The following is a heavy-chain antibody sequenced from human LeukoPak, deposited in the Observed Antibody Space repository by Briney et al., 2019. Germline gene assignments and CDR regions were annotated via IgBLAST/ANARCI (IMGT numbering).Heavy chain of an antibody. D-gene: IGHD6-6*01. CDR2: ISPTGSTT. CDR1: GFSFSGHW. Sequence: GGSLRLSCTASGFSFSGHWMHWARQLPRKGLVWVSRISPTGSTTSYADSVKGRFTVSRDNAKNTLYLQVNNLRAEDTAVYYCARGPNSNWSGLDFWGQGTLLTVSS. CDR3: ARGPNSNWSGLDF. V-gene: IGHV3-74*01. J-gene: IGHJ4*02.